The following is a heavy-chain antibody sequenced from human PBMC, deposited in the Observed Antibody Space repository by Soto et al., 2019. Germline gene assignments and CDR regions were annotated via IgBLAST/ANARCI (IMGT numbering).Heavy chain of an antibody. Sequence: QVQLQESGPGVVKPSETLSLTCTVSGGPISPFYWSWVRQPPGKGLEWMGYLYYSGNTNYNPSLKSRVTISVDASKNQVSLRLTSVTAADTAVYYCARVGGVAARTFDYWGQGTVVTVSS. J-gene: IGHJ4*02. CDR3: ARVGGVAARTFDY. CDR2: LYYSGNT. V-gene: IGHV4-59*01. D-gene: IGHD2-15*01. CDR1: GGPISPFY.